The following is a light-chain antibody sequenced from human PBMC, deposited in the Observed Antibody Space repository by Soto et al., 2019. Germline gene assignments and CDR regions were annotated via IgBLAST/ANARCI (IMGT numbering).Light chain of an antibody. V-gene: IGKV3-11*01. Sequence: EVVLTQSPATLSLSPGERATLSCRASQNVGIYLAWYQQKPGQAPRLLIYDASNRATGIPARFSGSGSATDFTLTISRLEAEDFAVYYCQQRSNWLTFGGGTKVEIK. CDR2: DAS. CDR3: QQRSNWLT. J-gene: IGKJ4*01. CDR1: QNVGIY.